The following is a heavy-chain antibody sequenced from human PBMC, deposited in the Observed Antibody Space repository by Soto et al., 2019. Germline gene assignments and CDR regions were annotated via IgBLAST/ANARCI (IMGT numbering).Heavy chain of an antibody. Sequence: PSETLSLICTLSGGAINDHYWSFIRQPPGEGLEWIGYIYYNGNTNYNPSLESRVTISVDRSRNQFSLRLTSLTAADTAVYYCARVRTGYFDYWGRGALVTVSS. V-gene: IGHV4-59*11. D-gene: IGHD3-9*01. J-gene: IGHJ4*02. CDR2: IYYNGNT. CDR1: GGAINDHY. CDR3: ARVRTGYFDY.